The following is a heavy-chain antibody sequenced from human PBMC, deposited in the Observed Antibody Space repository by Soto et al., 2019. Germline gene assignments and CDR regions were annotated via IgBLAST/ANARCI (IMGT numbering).Heavy chain of an antibody. V-gene: IGHV4-4*07. CDR2: IFTSGST. CDR1: GGSISSHF. CDR3: ARDLWVGTTYYYYYGMDV. Sequence: QVQLQESGPGLVKPSETLSLTCTVSGGSISSHFWNWIRQPAGKGLEWIGRIFTSGSTNYNPYFQSRVAMSVDTSKNQFSLKLSSVTAADTAVSYCARDLWVGTTYYYYYGMDVWGQGTTVTVSS. D-gene: IGHD1-26*01. J-gene: IGHJ6*02.